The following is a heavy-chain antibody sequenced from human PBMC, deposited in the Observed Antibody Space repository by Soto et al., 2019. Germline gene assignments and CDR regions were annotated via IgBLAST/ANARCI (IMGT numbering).Heavy chain of an antibody. V-gene: IGHV3-23*01. Sequence: PGGSLRLSCAASGFSFSSYAMNWVRQAPGKGLEWVSAISSSGGRTYYADSVKGRFTISRDNSKNTLYLQMSSLGAEDTAVYYCAKDSSSGYYYYGMDVWGQGTTVTVSS. CDR3: AKDSSSGYYYYGMDV. J-gene: IGHJ6*02. CDR2: ISSSGGRT. CDR1: GFSFSSYA. D-gene: IGHD3-22*01.